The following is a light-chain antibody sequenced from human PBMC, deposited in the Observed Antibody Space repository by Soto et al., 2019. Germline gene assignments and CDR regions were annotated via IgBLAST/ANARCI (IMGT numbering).Light chain of an antibody. V-gene: IGLV2-14*01. CDR1: SGDVAAYNS. CDR2: DVI. J-gene: IGLJ1*01. CDR3: SSYTTSGNYV. Sequence: QSVLTQPASVSGSPGQSITISCTGTSGDVAAYNSVSWYQQYPGKAPKLMIYDVIYRPSGVSNRFSVSKSANTASLTISGLQAEDEADYYCSSYTTSGNYVFGTGTKVTVL.